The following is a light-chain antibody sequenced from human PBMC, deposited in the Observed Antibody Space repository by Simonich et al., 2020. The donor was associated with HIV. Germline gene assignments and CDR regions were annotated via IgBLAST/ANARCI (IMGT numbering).Light chain of an antibody. CDR1: SSDVGVYNY. Sequence: QSALTQPASVSGSPGQSITISCTGTSSDVGVYNYVSWYQQHPGKAPKLMIYDATTWPSGVSNRFSGSKSGNTASLTISGLQAEDEADYYCSSYTNSATWVFGGGTNVTVL. J-gene: IGLJ3*02. V-gene: IGLV2-14*01. CDR2: DAT. CDR3: SSYTNSATWV.